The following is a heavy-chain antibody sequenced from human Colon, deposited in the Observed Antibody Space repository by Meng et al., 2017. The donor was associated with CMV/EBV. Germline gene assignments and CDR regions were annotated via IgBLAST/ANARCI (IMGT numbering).Heavy chain of an antibody. D-gene: IGHD2-21*01. J-gene: IGHJ4*02. CDR1: GGSVDSGGDC. V-gene: IGHV4-30-4*01. CDR2: IYTGGSA. CDR3: ARGSVIASAVSFDH. Sequence: GGSVDSGGDCWSWIRQAAGKGLQWLGHIYTGGSAYSNPSLKSRLSISLDTSKNQFSLSLRSVTAADTAVYYCARGSVIASAVSFDHWGQGTLVTVSS.